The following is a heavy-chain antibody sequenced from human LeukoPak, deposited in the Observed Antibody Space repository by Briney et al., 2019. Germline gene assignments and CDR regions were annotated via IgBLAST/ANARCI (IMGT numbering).Heavy chain of an antibody. V-gene: IGHV3-66*01. J-gene: IGHJ4*02. CDR3: ARRGTTVTHFDY. Sequence: GGSLRLSCAASGITSNNYYMSWVRQAPGKGLEWVSVLYSGGSTYYTDSVKGRFTVSRDNSKNTLYLQMNSLRAEDTAVYYCARRGTTVTHFDYWGQGTLVTVSS. CDR1: GITSNNYY. CDR2: LYSGGST. D-gene: IGHD4-17*01.